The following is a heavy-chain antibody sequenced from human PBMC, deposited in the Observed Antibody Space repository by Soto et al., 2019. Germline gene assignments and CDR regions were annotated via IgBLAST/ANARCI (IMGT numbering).Heavy chain of an antibody. D-gene: IGHD6-25*01. CDR3: ARDIAVQRLDY. J-gene: IGHJ4*02. CDR2: IWYDGSAI. V-gene: IGHV3-33*01. CDR1: GFDFSLYG. Sequence: QVQLVESGGGVAQPGRSLRLSCAASGFDFSLYGMHWVRQAPGKGLEWVAMIWYDGSAIYYAESVKGRFTISRDNSRRMLYLQMSSLRDEDTAIYICARDIAVQRLDYWGQGTLVTVSS.